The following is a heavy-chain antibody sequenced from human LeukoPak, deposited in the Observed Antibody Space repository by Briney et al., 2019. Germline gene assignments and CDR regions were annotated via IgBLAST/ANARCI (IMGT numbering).Heavy chain of an antibody. CDR2: ISWNSGSI. Sequence: GRSLRLSCAASGFTFDDYAMHWVRQAPGKGLEWVSGISWNSGSIGYADSVKGRFTISRDNAKNSLYLQMNSLRAEDTALYYCAKDIALRWSNWYYFDYWGQGTLVTVSS. CDR3: AKDIALRWSNWYYFDY. D-gene: IGHD4-23*01. CDR1: GFTFDDYA. J-gene: IGHJ4*02. V-gene: IGHV3-9*01.